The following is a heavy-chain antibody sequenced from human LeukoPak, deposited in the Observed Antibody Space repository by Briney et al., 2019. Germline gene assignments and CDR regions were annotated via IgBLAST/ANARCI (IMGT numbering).Heavy chain of an antibody. D-gene: IGHD3-9*01. V-gene: IGHV3-15*01. Sequence: PGGSLRLSCAASGFTFSNAWMSWVRQAPGKGLEWVGRIKSKTDGGTTDYAAPVKGRFTISRDDSKNTLYLQMNSLRAEDTAVYYCARELLGRYFDWLHYGMDVWGQGTTVTVSS. J-gene: IGHJ6*02. CDR3: ARELLGRYFDWLHYGMDV. CDR1: GFTFSNAW. CDR2: IKSKTDGGTT.